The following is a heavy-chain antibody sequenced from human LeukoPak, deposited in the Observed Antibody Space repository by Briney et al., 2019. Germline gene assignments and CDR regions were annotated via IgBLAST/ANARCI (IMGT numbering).Heavy chain of an antibody. Sequence: GGSLRLSCEASGFTVSSTHMVWVRQAPGKGLEWVALISYDGNYKYYADSVKGRFTISRDNSKNTLYLQMNSLRVEDTAVYYCARYDFNDYEFDYWGQGTLVTVSS. CDR2: ISYDGNYK. J-gene: IGHJ4*02. CDR3: ARYDFNDYEFDY. V-gene: IGHV3-30*03. D-gene: IGHD4-17*01. CDR1: GFTVSSTH.